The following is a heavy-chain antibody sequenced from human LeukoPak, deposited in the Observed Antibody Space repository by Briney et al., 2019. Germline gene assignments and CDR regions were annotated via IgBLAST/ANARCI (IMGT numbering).Heavy chain of an antibody. CDR2: IRYDESNE. Sequence: GGSLRVSCSASGFSFSSYGMHWVRQAPGKGLEWVAFIRYDESNEYYADSVKGRFTISRDNSKDTLYLQMNSLRVEDAAIYFCTKSYGANYFDSWGHGTLATVSS. D-gene: IGHD4-23*01. J-gene: IGHJ4*01. V-gene: IGHV3-30*02. CDR3: TKSYGANYFDS. CDR1: GFSFSSYG.